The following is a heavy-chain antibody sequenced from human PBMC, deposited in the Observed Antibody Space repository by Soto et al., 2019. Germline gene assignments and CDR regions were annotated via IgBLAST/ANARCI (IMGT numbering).Heavy chain of an antibody. V-gene: IGHV3-30-3*01. CDR1: GFTFSSYA. CDR3: ARERTVTIRRFDP. J-gene: IGHJ5*02. CDR2: ISYDGSNK. Sequence: QVQLVESGGGVVQPGRSLRLSCAASGFTFSSYAMHWVRQAPGKGVEWVAVISYDGSNKYYADSVKGRFTISRDNSKNTLYLQMNSLRAEDTAVYYCARERTVTIRRFDPWGQGTLVTVSS. D-gene: IGHD4-17*01.